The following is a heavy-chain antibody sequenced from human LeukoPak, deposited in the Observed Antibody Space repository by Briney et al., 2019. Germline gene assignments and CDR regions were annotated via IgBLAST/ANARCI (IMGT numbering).Heavy chain of an antibody. V-gene: IGHV4-59*01. CDR2: IYYSGST. CDR3: VRHTRGDDAFDI. D-gene: IGHD3-10*01. J-gene: IGHJ3*02. CDR1: GGSISSYY. Sequence: SETLSLTCTVSGGSISSYYWSWIRQPPGKGLEWIGYIYYSGSTNYNPSLKSRVTISVDTSKNQFSLKLSSVTAADTAVYYCVRHTRGDDAFDIWGQGTMVTVSS.